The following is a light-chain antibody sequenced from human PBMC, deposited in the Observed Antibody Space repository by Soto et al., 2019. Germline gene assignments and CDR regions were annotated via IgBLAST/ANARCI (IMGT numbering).Light chain of an antibody. CDR3: QQYNSYPWT. V-gene: IGKV1-5*01. Sequence: DIQMTQSPSSLSASVGDRVTITCRASQSISSYLYWYQQKPGKAPKLLIYDASTLESGVPSRFSGSGSGTEFTLTINSLQPDDFATYYCQQYNSYPWTFGQGTKVDIK. CDR1: QSISSY. CDR2: DAS. J-gene: IGKJ1*01.